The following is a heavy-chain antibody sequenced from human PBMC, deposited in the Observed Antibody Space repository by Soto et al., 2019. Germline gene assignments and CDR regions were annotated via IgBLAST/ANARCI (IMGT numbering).Heavy chain of an antibody. D-gene: IGHD1-7*01. CDR3: ARGPRTGTLTDWFDS. Sequence: SETLSLTCAISGGPFNNYYWSWIRQPPGKGLEWIGEIDHSGGTSYSPSLKSRVTILLDTSKNQFSLTLNSVTAADTAVYYCARGPRTGTLTDWFDSWGQGTLVTVSS. CDR2: IDHSGGT. J-gene: IGHJ5*01. CDR1: GGPFNNYY. V-gene: IGHV4-34*01.